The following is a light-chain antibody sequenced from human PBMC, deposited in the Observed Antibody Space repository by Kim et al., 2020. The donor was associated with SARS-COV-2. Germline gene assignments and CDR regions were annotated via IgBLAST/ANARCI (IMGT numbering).Light chain of an antibody. V-gene: IGKV1-27*01. CDR2: AAS. CDR3: QKYNSAPWT. Sequence: ASIEDRVTITCRASHDIANSLAWYQQKPGKVPQVLIYAASTLQSGVPSRFSGSGSGTEFTLTIGSLQTEDVATYYCQKYNSAPWTFGPGTKVDIK. CDR1: HDIANS. J-gene: IGKJ1*01.